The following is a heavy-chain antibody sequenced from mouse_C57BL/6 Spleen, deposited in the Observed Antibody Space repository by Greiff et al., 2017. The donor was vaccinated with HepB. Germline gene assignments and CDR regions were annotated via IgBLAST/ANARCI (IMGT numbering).Heavy chain of an antibody. V-gene: IGHV3-6*01. D-gene: IGHD2-10*01. J-gene: IGHJ1*03. CDR1: GYSITSGYY. Sequence: EVQLVESGPGLVKPSQSLSLTCSVTGYSITSGYYWNWIRQFPGNKLEWMGYISYDGSNNYNPSLKNRISITRDTSKNQFFLKLNSVTTEDTATYYCAREGPYYGRYFDVWGTGTTVTVSS. CDR2: ISYDGSN. CDR3: AREGPYYGRYFDV.